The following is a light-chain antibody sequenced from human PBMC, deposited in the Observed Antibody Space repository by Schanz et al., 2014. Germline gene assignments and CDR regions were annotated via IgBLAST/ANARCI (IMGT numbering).Light chain of an antibody. V-gene: IGKV3-20*01. CDR1: RSVSSRY. J-gene: IGKJ1*01. CDR2: GAS. Sequence: EIVLTQSPGTLSLSPGERATLSCRASRSVSSRYLAWYQQKPGQPPRLLIYGASSRPTGIPDRFSGSGSGTDFTLTISRLEPEDFALYYCQQYGSSPWTFGQGTKVEI. CDR3: QQYGSSPWT.